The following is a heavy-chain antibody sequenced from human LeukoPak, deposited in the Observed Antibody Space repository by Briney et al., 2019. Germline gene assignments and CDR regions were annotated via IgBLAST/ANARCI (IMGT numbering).Heavy chain of an antibody. V-gene: IGHV1-2*02. CDR2: INRNSGST. Sequence: ASVKVSCKASGYTFTGYYMHWVRQAPGQGLEWMGWINRNSGSTNYAQKFQGRVTMTRDTSISTAYMELSRLRSDDTAVYYCARARGLAARPPDYWGQGTLVTVSS. CDR1: GYTFTGYY. CDR3: ARARGLAARPPDY. D-gene: IGHD6-6*01. J-gene: IGHJ4*02.